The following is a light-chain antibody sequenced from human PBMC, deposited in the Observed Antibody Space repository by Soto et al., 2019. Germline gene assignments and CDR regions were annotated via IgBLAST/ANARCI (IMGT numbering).Light chain of an antibody. CDR1: QSVSSN. V-gene: IGKV3-20*01. J-gene: IGKJ1*01. CDR3: QQYGSLWT. Sequence: EIVLTQSPGTLPLSPGDRATLSCRASQSVSSNLAWYQQKPGQAPRLLIYGASSRATGIPDRFSGSGSGTDFTLTISRLEPEDFAVYYCQQYGSLWTFGQGTKVDI. CDR2: GAS.